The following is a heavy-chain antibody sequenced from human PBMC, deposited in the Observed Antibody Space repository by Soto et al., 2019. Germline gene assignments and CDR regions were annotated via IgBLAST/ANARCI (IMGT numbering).Heavy chain of an antibody. D-gene: IGHD3-16*01. V-gene: IGHV3-7*05. CDR1: GFTFSSYW. Sequence: GGSLRLSCAASGFTFSSYWMSWVRQAPGKGLEWVANIKQDGSEKYYVDSVKGRFTTSRDNAKNSLYLQMNSLRAEDTAVYYCATSTEGEWYYSYSIEVWAKGTKGSLAS. CDR2: IKQDGSEK. CDR3: ATSTEGEWYYSYSIEV. J-gene: IGHJ6*01.